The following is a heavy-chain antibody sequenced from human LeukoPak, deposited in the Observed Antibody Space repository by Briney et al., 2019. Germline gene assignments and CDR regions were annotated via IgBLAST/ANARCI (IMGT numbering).Heavy chain of an antibody. D-gene: IGHD3-10*01. Sequence: ASVKVSCKPSVYTFTDYYMHWVRQAPGQGLEWMGWINPNSGGTNYAQKFQGRVTMTRDTSISTAYMELSRLRSDDTAVYYCARGRAYYYGSGSEFDYWGQGTLVTVSS. CDR2: INPNSGGT. CDR3: ARGRAYYYGSGSEFDY. J-gene: IGHJ4*02. CDR1: VYTFTDYY. V-gene: IGHV1-2*02.